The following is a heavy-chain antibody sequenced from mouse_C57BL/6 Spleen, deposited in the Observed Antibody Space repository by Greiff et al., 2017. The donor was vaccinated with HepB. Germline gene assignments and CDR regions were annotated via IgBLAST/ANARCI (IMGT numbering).Heavy chain of an antibody. Sequence: VQLQQSGAELVKPGASVKISCKASGYAFSSYWMNWVKQRPGKGLEWIGQIYPGDGDTNYNGEFKGKATLTADKSSSTAYMQLSSLTSEDSAVYFCARNDYDAPWFAYWGQGTLVTVSA. D-gene: IGHD2-4*01. CDR1: GYAFSSYW. J-gene: IGHJ3*01. CDR3: ARNDYDAPWFAY. CDR2: IYPGDGDT. V-gene: IGHV1-80*01.